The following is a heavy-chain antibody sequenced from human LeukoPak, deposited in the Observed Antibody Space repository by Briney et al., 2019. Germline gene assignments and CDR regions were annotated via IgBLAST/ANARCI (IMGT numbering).Heavy chain of an antibody. CDR2: VYPTDSDT. J-gene: IGHJ4*02. V-gene: IGHV5-51*01. Sequence: GESLKISCKGSGYTFTDHWIGWVRQLPGKGLEWMAIVYPTDSDTRYNPSFQGQVTISADRSITTAYLQWNSLKASDTAVYYCARFALTEHYFDYWGLGTLVTVSS. CDR3: ARFALTEHYFDY. CDR1: GYTFTDHW. D-gene: IGHD1-26*01.